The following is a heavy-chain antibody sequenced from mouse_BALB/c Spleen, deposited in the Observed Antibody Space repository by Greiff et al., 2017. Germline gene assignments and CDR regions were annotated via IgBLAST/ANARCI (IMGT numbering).Heavy chain of an antibody. J-gene: IGHJ4*01. V-gene: IGHV2-2*02. CDR2: IWSGGST. D-gene: IGHD2-1*01. CDR3: ALTGNYVRYAMDY. CDR1: GFSLTSYG. Sequence: QVQLKESGPGLVQSSQSLSITCTVSGFSLTSYGVHWVRQSPGKGLEWLGVIWSGGSTAYNAAFISRLSISKDNSKSQVFFKMNSLQANDTAIYYCALTGNYVRYAMDYWGQGTSVTVSS.